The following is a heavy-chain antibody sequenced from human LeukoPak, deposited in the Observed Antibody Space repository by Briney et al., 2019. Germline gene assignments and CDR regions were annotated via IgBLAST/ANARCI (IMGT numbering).Heavy chain of an antibody. CDR3: ARDLDYSSSPGYFDY. D-gene: IGHD6-6*01. V-gene: IGHV3-48*04. Sequence: GGSLRLSCAASGFTFSSYNTNWVRQAPGKGLEWVSYISSSSSPIYYADSVKGRFTISRDNAKNSLYLQMSSLRAEDTAVYYCARDLDYSSSPGYFDYWGQGTLVTVSS. CDR2: ISSSSSPI. J-gene: IGHJ4*02. CDR1: GFTFSSYN.